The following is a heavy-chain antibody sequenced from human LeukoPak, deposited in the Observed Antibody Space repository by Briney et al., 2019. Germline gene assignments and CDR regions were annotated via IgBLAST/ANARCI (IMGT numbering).Heavy chain of an antibody. CDR1: GFIFSDYY. V-gene: IGHV3-15*01. CDR2: IKSKTDGGTT. Sequence: GGSLRLSCAASGFIFSDYYMSWLRQAPGKGLEWVGRIKSKTDGGTTDYAAPVKGRFTISRDDSKNTLYLQMSSLRTEDTAVYYCATDSYDSSGYFPFDYWGQGALVTVSS. D-gene: IGHD3-22*01. CDR3: ATDSYDSSGYFPFDY. J-gene: IGHJ4*02.